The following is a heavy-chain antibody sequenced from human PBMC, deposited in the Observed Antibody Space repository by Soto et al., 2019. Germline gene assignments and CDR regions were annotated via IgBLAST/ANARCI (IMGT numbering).Heavy chain of an antibody. V-gene: IGHV1-46*01. CDR1: GYTFTNYY. CDR3: AREPNESYYFDY. Sequence: ASVKVSCKSSGYTFTNYYIHWVRQAPGQGLEWLGIIRPSGGRTEYAQRFQGRVTMTRDTSTSTVYMELTSLTSEDTAVYYCAREPNESYYFDYWGQGTLVTVSS. J-gene: IGHJ4*02. D-gene: IGHD5-18*01. CDR2: IRPSGGRT.